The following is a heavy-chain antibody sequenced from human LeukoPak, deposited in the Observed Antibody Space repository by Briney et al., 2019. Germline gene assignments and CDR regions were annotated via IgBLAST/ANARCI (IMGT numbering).Heavy chain of an antibody. CDR2: IHYSGIT. V-gene: IGHV4-59*08. CDR3: ARRVTMSAPTTPDSWLHP. Sequence: SETLSLTCTVSGGSINDYYWNWIRQPPGKRLEWIGHIHYSGITNYNPSLNSRVTISVDPSKGQFSLKLSSMTAADTAVYYCARRVTMSAPTTPDSWLHPWGQGTLVTVSS. J-gene: IGHJ5*02. CDR1: GGSINDYY. D-gene: IGHD3-3*01.